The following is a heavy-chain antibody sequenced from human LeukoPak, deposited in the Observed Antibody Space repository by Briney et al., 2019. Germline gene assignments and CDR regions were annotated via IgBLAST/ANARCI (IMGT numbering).Heavy chain of an antibody. Sequence: GGSLRLSCAASGITFSSYAMSWVRQAPGKGLEWVAAISGSGGSTYYADSVKGRFTISRDNSKNTLYLQMNSLRAEDTAVYYCAKAVVVAAKGVGYFDYWGQGTLVTVSS. V-gene: IGHV3-23*01. J-gene: IGHJ4*02. CDR1: GITFSSYA. D-gene: IGHD2-15*01. CDR3: AKAVVVAAKGVGYFDY. CDR2: ISGSGGST.